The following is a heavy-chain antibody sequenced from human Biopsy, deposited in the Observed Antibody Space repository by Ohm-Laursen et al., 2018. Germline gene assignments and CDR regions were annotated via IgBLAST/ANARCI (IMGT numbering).Heavy chain of an antibody. CDR3: ARLYRLDDYWNDDPPDAFDV. Sequence: SQTLSLTCTVSGGSIRGDYWSWIRQSPRKGLEWIGHISGRGATNYNPSLRGRVTISVDTSKNQFSLKLSSVTAADTAVFFCARLYRLDDYWNDDPPDAFDVWGQGTMVTVSS. D-gene: IGHD3-3*01. CDR1: GGSIRGDY. V-gene: IGHV4-59*01. J-gene: IGHJ3*01. CDR2: ISGRGAT.